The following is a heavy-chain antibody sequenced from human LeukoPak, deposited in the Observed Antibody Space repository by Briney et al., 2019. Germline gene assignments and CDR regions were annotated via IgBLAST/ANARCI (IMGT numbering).Heavy chain of an antibody. V-gene: IGHV4-39*01. CDR1: GGSISSSSYY. Sequence: SETLSLTCTVSGGSISSSSYYWGWIRQPPGKGPEWIGSIYYSGSTYYNPSLKSRVTISVDTSKNQFSLKLSSVTAADTAVYHCARRNYYDSSGYYFDYWGQGTLVTVSS. J-gene: IGHJ4*02. D-gene: IGHD3-22*01. CDR2: IYYSGST. CDR3: ARRNYYDSSGYYFDY.